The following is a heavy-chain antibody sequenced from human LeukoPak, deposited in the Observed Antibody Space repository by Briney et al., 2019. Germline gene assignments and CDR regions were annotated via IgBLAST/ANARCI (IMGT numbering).Heavy chain of an antibody. CDR3: ARGAASYYYDLDV. J-gene: IGHJ6*02. CDR1: GYTFTSYY. V-gene: IGHV1-46*01. Sequence: ASVKVSCKASGYTFTSYYMHWVRQAPGQGLEWMGLINPSGGSTNYAQRFQGRVTMTRDTSTSAVYMELSSLRSEDTAVYYCARGAASYYYDLDVWGQGTTVTVSS. D-gene: IGHD2-15*01. CDR2: INPSGGST.